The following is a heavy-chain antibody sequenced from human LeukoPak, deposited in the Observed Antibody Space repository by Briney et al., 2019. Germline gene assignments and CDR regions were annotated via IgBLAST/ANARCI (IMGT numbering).Heavy chain of an antibody. CDR2: ISNNGGT. D-gene: IGHD5/OR15-5a*01. Sequence: SETLSLTCAVSPGSLDSDLYYWTWIRQPAGKGLEWIGRISNNGGTAYNPSLRSRVTITIDTSNNRLSLKVTSVTAADTAVYYCARETKDLYSPGWGLYDTYYYFDAWGKGTTVTVSS. V-gene: IGHV4-61*02. J-gene: IGHJ6*03. CDR3: ARETKDLYSPGWGLYDTYYYFDA. CDR1: PGSLDSDLYY.